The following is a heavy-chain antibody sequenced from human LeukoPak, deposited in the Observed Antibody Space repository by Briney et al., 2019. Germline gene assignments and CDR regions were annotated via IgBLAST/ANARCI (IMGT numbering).Heavy chain of an antibody. CDR1: GGSISSSIYY. J-gene: IGHJ4*02. CDR2: INHSGST. V-gene: IGHV4-39*07. D-gene: IGHD3-22*01. Sequence: SETLSLTCTVSGGSISSSIYYWGWIRQPPGKGLEWIGEINHSGSTNYNPSLKSRVTISVDTSKNQFSLKLSSVTAADTAVYYCARARPSWYYDSSDYYDYWGQGTLVTVSS. CDR3: ARARPSWYYDSSDYYDY.